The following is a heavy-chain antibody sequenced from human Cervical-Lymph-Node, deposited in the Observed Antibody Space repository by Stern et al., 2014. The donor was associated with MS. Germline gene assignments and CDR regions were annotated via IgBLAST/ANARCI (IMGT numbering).Heavy chain of an antibody. CDR2: IYWDDDK. CDR3: AHSLISLGRAVPFDY. V-gene: IGHV2-5*02. D-gene: IGHD3-10*01. Sequence: QITLKESGPTLVKPTQTLTLTCSFSGFSLTTLGVGVGWIRQPPGKAPEWLALIYWDDDKRYSPSLRSRLSINKDISKNQVVLTMTNVDPVDTATYYCAHSLISLGRAVPFDYWGHGTLVTVSS. J-gene: IGHJ4*01. CDR1: GFSLTTLGVG.